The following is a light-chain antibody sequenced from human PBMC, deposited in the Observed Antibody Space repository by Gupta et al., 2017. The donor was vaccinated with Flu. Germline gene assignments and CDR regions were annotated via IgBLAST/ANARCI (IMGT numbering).Light chain of an antibody. CDR3: QQRSNWLT. CDR2: DAS. V-gene: IGKV3-11*01. J-gene: IGKJ4*01. Sequence: PGERATLSCRASQSVSTYLAWYQQKPGQAPRLLIYDASNRATGIPDRFSGSGSGTDFTLTSSSLEPEDFAVYYCQQRSNWLTFGGGTKVEIK. CDR1: QSVSTY.